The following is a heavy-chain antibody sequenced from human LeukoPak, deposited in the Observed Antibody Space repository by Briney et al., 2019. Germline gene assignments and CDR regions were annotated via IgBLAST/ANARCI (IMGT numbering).Heavy chain of an antibody. D-gene: IGHD4-23*01. CDR3: ARYSTLETRNACDL. V-gene: IGHV3-7*03. CDR1: GFTFRSYW. Sequence: GGSLRLSCAASGFTFRSYWMSWVRQAPGKGLEWVANIRREGSEKYYVDCVTGRFTISRDNGKSSLYLEMKSLRAEDTAVYFCARYSTLETRNACDLWGQGTMVTVSS. J-gene: IGHJ3*01. CDR2: IRREGSEK.